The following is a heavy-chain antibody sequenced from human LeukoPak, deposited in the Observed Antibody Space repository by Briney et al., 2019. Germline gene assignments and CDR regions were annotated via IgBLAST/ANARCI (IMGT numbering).Heavy chain of an antibody. Sequence: GSLRLSCAASGSTFSSYSMNWVRQPPGKGLEWSGEIYHSGTTNYNPSLKSRVTISVDKSKNQFSLKLSSVTAEDTAVYYCARRCRDQWLAGYYFDYWGQGTLVTVSS. J-gene: IGHJ4*02. D-gene: IGHD6-19*01. CDR1: GSTFSSYS. CDR3: ARRCRDQWLAGYYFDY. CDR2: IYHSGTT. V-gene: IGHV4-4*02.